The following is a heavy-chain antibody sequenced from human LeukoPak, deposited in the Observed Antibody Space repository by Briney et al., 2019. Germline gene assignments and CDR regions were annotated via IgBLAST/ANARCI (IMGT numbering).Heavy chain of an antibody. CDR3: ARGDSSYCSGGCYFAS. J-gene: IGHJ5*01. CDR1: GFTFSSYW. Sequence: GGSLRLSCAASGFTFSSYWMSWVRQAPGKALEWVSYVSSGSSTIYYADSVKGRFTVSRDNGKRSLYLHMNSLRAEDTAMYYCARGDSSYCSGGCYFASWGQGTLVTISS. CDR2: VSSGSSTI. V-gene: IGHV3-48*04. D-gene: IGHD2-21*02.